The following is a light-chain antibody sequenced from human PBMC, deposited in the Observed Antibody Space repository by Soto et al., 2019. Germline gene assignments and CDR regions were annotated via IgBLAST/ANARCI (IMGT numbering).Light chain of an antibody. Sequence: DIHMTQSPSSLSASVRNIVTITCRASHSIRRYLNWYQQKPGKAPKLLIYAASSLQSGVPSRFSGCGSGTDFTLTISSLKTEDFANYYCQQNYNTHTWTFGQGTKLEIK. CDR1: HSIRRY. V-gene: IGKV1-39*01. CDR3: QQNYNTHTWT. CDR2: AAS. J-gene: IGKJ1*01.